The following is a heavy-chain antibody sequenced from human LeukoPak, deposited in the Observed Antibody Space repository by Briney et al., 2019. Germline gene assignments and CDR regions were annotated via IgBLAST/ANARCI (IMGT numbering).Heavy chain of an antibody. D-gene: IGHD2-2*01. J-gene: IGHJ4*02. Sequence: GGSLRLSCAGSGFTFNNYAMSWVRQTPRKGLEWVSTISIGGDGTYYEDPVKGRFTMSRDNSKNTLYLQMSSLRAEDTAVYYCVRAAPRDCSSTSCSLFDNWGQGILVTVSS. CDR3: VRAAPRDCSSTSCSLFDN. CDR2: ISIGGDGT. V-gene: IGHV3-23*01. CDR1: GFTFNNYA.